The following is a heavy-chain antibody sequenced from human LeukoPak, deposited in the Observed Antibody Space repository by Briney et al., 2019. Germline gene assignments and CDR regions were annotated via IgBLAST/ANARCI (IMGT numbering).Heavy chain of an antibody. CDR3: ARVIWSSGWLFDY. CDR2: IFYSGST. CDR1: GGSISSSSYY. Sequence: PSETLSLTCTVSGGSISSSSYYWGWIRQPPGKGLEWIGNIFYSGSTYYNPSLKSRVTISVDTSKNQFSLKLSSVTAADTAVYYCARVIWSSGWLFDYWGQGTLVTVSS. J-gene: IGHJ4*02. V-gene: IGHV4-39*07. D-gene: IGHD6-19*01.